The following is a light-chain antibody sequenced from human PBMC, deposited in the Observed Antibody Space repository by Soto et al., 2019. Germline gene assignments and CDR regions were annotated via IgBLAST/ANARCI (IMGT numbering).Light chain of an antibody. CDR1: QSLSSSY. Sequence: EIVLTQSPGTLSLSPSERATLSCRASQSLSSSYLAWYQQKPGQAPRLLIYGASSRATGIPDKFSGSGSGTDFTLTISRLEPEDFAVYYCQHYESSPPSYTFGQGTKLEIK. CDR2: GAS. V-gene: IGKV3-20*01. J-gene: IGKJ2*01. CDR3: QHYESSPPSYT.